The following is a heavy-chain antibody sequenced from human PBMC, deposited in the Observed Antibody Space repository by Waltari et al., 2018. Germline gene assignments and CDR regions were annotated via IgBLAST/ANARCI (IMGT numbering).Heavy chain of an antibody. CDR2: ISSSSSYI. V-gene: IGHV3-21*01. Sequence: EVQLVESGGGLVKPGGSLSLSCAAAGFTFSSYSMNWVRQAPGKGLEWVSSISSSSSYIYYADSVKGRFTISRDNAKNSLYLQMNSLRAEDTAVYYCARDPTIYCTNGVCSGMDVWGQGTTVTVSS. J-gene: IGHJ6*02. CDR1: GFTFSSYS. D-gene: IGHD2-8*01. CDR3: ARDPTIYCTNGVCSGMDV.